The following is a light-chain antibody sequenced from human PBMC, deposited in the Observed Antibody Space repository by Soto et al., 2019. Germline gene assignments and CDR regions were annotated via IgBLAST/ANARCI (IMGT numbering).Light chain of an antibody. Sequence: EIVLTQSPGTLSVSPGXRATLSCRASQSVSSDLAWYQQKPGQAPRLLIYGASTRATGIPARFSGSGSGTEFTLTISSLQSEDFAVYYCQQYNNWPWTFGQGTKVDIK. CDR1: QSVSSD. CDR3: QQYNNWPWT. V-gene: IGKV3-15*01. CDR2: GAS. J-gene: IGKJ1*01.